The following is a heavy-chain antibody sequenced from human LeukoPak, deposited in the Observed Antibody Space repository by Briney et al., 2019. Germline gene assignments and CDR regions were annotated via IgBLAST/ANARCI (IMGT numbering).Heavy chain of an antibody. CDR3: ARSPYSSGWYLRIPQFDY. D-gene: IGHD6-19*01. Sequence: PGGSLRLSCAASGFTFDDYGLSWVRQAPGKGLEWVAFISYDGSNKYYADSVKGRFTISRDNSKNTLYLQMNSLRAEDTAVYYCARSPYSSGWYLRIPQFDYWGQGALVTVSS. CDR2: ISYDGSNK. CDR1: GFTFDDYG. J-gene: IGHJ4*02. V-gene: IGHV3-30*03.